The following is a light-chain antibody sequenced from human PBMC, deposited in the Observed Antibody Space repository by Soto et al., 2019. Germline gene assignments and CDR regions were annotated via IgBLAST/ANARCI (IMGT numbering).Light chain of an antibody. CDR2: DAS. CDR1: QNVGSD. J-gene: IGKJ4*01. Sequence: EIVLTQSPATLSLSPGERATLSCRASQNVGSDLAWYQQKSGQAPRLLIYDASNRATGIPARFSGSGSGTDFTLTISSLEPDDFAVYHCQQRSDWPLTFGGGTKVEIK. V-gene: IGKV3-11*01. CDR3: QQRSDWPLT.